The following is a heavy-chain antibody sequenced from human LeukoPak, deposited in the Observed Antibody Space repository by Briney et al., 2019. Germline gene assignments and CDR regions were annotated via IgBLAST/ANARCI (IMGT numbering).Heavy chain of an antibody. D-gene: IGHD3/OR15-3a*01. CDR3: ARSRGDGLLGIDY. Sequence: SVKVSCKASGGTFSSCAISWVRQAPGQGLEWMGGIIPIFGTANYAQKFQGRVTITADESTSTAYMELSSLRSEDTAVYYCARSRGDGLLGIDYWGQGTLVTVSS. CDR1: GGTFSSCA. J-gene: IGHJ4*02. CDR2: IIPIFGTA. V-gene: IGHV1-69*13.